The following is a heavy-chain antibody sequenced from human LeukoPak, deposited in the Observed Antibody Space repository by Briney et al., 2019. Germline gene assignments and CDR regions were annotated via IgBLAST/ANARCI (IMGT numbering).Heavy chain of an antibody. D-gene: IGHD5-18*01. V-gene: IGHV4-30-4*08. CDR1: GGSISSGDYY. CDR3: ARLIQLWLYPYFDY. Sequence: SETLSLTCTVSGGSISSGDYYWSWIRQPPGKGLEWIGYIYYSGSTYYNPSLKSRVTISADTSKNQFSLKLSSVTAADTAVYYCARLIQLWLYPYFDYWGQGTLVTVSS. CDR2: IYYSGST. J-gene: IGHJ4*02.